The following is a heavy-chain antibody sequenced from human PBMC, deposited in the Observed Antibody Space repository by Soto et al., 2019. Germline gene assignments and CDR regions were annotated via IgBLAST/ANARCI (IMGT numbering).Heavy chain of an antibody. Sequence: DSVKVSCKASGYTFTGYYMHWVRQAPGQGLEWMGWINPNSGGTNYAQKFQGRVTMTRDTSISTAYMELSRLRSDDTAVYYCPRVRSSSWGSIDYWGQGTLVTLS. CDR3: PRVRSSSWGSIDY. J-gene: IGHJ4*02. CDR1: GYTFTGYY. CDR2: INPNSGGT. D-gene: IGHD6-13*01. V-gene: IGHV1-2*02.